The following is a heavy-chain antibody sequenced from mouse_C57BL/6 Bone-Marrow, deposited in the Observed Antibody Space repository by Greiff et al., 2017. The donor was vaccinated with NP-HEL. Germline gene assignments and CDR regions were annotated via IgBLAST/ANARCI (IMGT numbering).Heavy chain of an antibody. CDR1: DSEVFPIAY. CDR3: ARDDGYTYYYAMDY. CDR2: ILPSIGRT. J-gene: IGHJ4*01. V-gene: IGHV15-2*01. D-gene: IGHD2-3*01. Sequence: QVQLLQSGSELRSPGSSVKLSCKDFDSEVFPIAYMCWVRQKPGHGFEWIGGILPSIGRTIYGEKFEDKATLDADTLSNTAYLELNSLTSEDSAIYYCARDDGYTYYYAMDYWGQGTSVTVSS.